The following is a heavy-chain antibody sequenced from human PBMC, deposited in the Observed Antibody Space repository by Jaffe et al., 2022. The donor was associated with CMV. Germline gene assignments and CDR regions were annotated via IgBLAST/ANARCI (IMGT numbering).Heavy chain of an antibody. Sequence: EVQLLESGGGLVQPGGPLRLSCAASGFTFTNYAMSWVRQAPGKGLEWVSGITAGGYNTFYSDSVKGRFTISRDDSRNTVSLRVNSLTAEDTAIYYCAKASRGGVVPFHFDSWGQGTLVTVSS. D-gene: IGHD3-16*01. V-gene: IGHV3-23*01. CDR1: GFTFTNYA. CDR3: AKASRGGVVPFHFDS. CDR2: ITAGGYNT. J-gene: IGHJ4*02.